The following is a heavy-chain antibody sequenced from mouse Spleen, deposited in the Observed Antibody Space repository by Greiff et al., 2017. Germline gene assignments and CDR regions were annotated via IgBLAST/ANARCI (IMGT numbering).Heavy chain of an antibody. CDR3: ASNYGSSRFAY. J-gene: IGHJ3*01. Sequence: VKVVESGPGLVAPSQSLSITCTVSGFSLTSYGVDWVRQSPGKGLEWLGVIWGGGSTNYNSALKSRLSISKDNSKSQVFLKMNSLQTDDTAMYYCASNYGSSRFAYWGQGTLVTVSA. D-gene: IGHD1-1*01. CDR1: GFSLTSYG. CDR2: IWGGGST. V-gene: IGHV2-6*01.